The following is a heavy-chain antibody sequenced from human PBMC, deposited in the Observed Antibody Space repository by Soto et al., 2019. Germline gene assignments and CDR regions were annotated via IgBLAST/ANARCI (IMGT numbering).Heavy chain of an antibody. D-gene: IGHD1-1*01. CDR3: VEGWNDF. V-gene: IGHV3-15*01. Sequence: EVQLVESGGDLVEPGGSLRLSCVTSGFMFSSSGMSWVRQAPGKGLEWVGRIKSKTDGGARDYAAPVNGRFSSSKNDSKSTLYLQMNSLRAEDTALYYCVEGWNDFWGQGTLVTVSS. CDR1: GFMFSSSG. J-gene: IGHJ4*02. CDR2: IKSKTDGGAR.